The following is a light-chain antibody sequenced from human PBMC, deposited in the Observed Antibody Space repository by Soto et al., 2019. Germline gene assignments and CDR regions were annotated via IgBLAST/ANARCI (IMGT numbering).Light chain of an antibody. CDR1: QAIRND. CDR2: TAS. CDR3: LHDYDYPRT. Sequence: AIQLTQSPSSLSASVGDRVTITCRASQAIRNDLGWYQQKPGKAPKLLIYTASTLQSGVPSRFSGSGSGTDFTLTIRSLQPEDSGTYYCLHDYDYPRTFGQGTKVDIK. V-gene: IGKV1-6*01. J-gene: IGKJ1*01.